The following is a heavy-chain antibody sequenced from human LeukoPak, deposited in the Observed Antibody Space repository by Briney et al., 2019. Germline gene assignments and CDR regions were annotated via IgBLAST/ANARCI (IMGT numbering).Heavy chain of an antibody. Sequence: GGSLRLSCAASGFTFSSYAMSWVRQAPGKGLEWVSGISGSGGSTYPADSVKGRFTISRDNSKNTLNLQMNSLRAEDTAVYYCAKARYSGYDFRGLDYWGQGTLVTASS. V-gene: IGHV3-23*01. CDR3: AKARYSGYDFRGLDY. J-gene: IGHJ4*02. CDR2: ISGSGGST. D-gene: IGHD5-12*01. CDR1: GFTFSSYA.